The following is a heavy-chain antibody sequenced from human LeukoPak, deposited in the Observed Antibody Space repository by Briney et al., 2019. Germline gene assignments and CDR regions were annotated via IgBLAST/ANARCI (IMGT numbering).Heavy chain of an antibody. J-gene: IGHJ4*02. V-gene: IGHV3-23*01. Sequence: PGGSLRLSCAASGLTFSSYAMSWVRQAPGKGLEWVSAISGSGGSAYYADSVKGRFTISRDNSKNTLYLQMSSLRAEDTAVYYCAKGDDHEDYWGQGTLVTVSS. CDR1: GLTFSSYA. CDR2: ISGSGGSA. CDR3: AKGDDHEDY.